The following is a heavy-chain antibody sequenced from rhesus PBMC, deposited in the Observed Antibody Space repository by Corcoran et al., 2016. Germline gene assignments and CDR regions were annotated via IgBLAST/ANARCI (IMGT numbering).Heavy chain of an antibody. V-gene: IGHV3S5*01. Sequence: EVQLVETGGGLVQPGGSLKLSCAASGFTFSSYGMSWVRPAPGKGLEWVSAFNSGGGSTSYAESVKGRFTISRENSKNTLSLQMNSLRAEDTAVYYCAKDEDYGNLLYWGQGVLVTVSS. D-gene: IGHD4-35*01. CDR1: GFTFSSYG. J-gene: IGHJ4*01. CDR3: AKDEDYGNLLY. CDR2: FNSGGGST.